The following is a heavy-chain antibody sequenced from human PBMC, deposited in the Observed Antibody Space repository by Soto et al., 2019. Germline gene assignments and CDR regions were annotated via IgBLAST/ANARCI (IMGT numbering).Heavy chain of an antibody. J-gene: IGHJ5*02. CDR1: GFAFSSFN. CDR2: IFTRSSQI. V-gene: IGHV3-21*01. D-gene: IGHD2-8*02. CDR3: ARDLLAGQQLVIPWFHP. Sequence: GGSLRLFCTASGFAFSSFNMNWVRQAPGKGLEWVSSIFTRSSQIYYADSVKGRFTISRDDAKNSLFLQMNSLSVEDTAVYYCARDLLAGQQLVIPWFHPWGQGTLVTVSS.